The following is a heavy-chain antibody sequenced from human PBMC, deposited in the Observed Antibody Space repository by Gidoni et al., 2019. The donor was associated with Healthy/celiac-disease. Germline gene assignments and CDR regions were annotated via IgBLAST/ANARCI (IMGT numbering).Heavy chain of an antibody. CDR1: GFTFGNAW. CDR3: TTDDIAVAGYFDY. Sequence: EVQLVESGGGLVKPGGSLGLSCAASGFTFGNAWMSWVRQAPGKGLEWVGRIKSKTDGGTTDYAAPVKGRFTISRDDSKNTLYLQMNSLKTEDTAVYYCTTDDIAVAGYFDYWGQGTPVTVSS. V-gene: IGHV3-15*01. CDR2: IKSKTDGGTT. J-gene: IGHJ4*02. D-gene: IGHD6-19*01.